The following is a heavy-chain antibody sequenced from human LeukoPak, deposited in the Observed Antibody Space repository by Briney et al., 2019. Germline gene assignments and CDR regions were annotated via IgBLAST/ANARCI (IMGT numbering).Heavy chain of an antibody. CDR2: IYSCGST. Sequence: GGSLRLSCAASGFTVSSNYMSWVRQAPGKGLEWWSVIYSCGSTYYADSVKGRFTISRDKSKNTLYLQMNSLRAEDTAVYYCARDRDAPGWFDPWGQGTLVTVSS. V-gene: IGHV3-53*01. CDR3: ARDRDAPGWFDP. D-gene: IGHD5-24*01. CDR1: GFTVSSNY. J-gene: IGHJ5*02.